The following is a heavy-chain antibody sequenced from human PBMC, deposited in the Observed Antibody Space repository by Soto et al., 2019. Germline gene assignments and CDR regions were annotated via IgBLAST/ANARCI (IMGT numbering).Heavy chain of an antibody. J-gene: IGHJ4*02. V-gene: IGHV3-30*18. CDR2: IYYDGSNK. D-gene: IGHD6-19*01. CDR1: GFGFSNNA. Sequence: QVQLVESGGGVVQPGRSLRLSCAASGFGFSNNAMHWVRQAPGKGLEWVAVIYYDGSNKYYADSVKGRFTISRDNSKNTLYLQMDSLRAEDTAVYYCAKRHSSAWYYFDNWGQGTLVTVSS. CDR3: AKRHSSAWYYFDN.